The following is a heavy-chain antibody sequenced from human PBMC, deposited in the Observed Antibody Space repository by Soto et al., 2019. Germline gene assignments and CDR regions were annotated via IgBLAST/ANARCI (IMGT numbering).Heavy chain of an antibody. CDR3: ARALSIWTYSYYYYMDV. CDR1: GGSISSYY. J-gene: IGHJ6*03. CDR2: IYYSGST. D-gene: IGHD1-1*01. V-gene: IGHV4-59*01. Sequence: PSETLSLTCTVSGGSISSYYWSWIRQPPGKGLEWIGYIYYSGSTNYNPSLKSRVTISVDTSKNQFSLKLSSVTAADTAVYYCARALSIWTYSYYYYMDVWGKGTTVTVSS.